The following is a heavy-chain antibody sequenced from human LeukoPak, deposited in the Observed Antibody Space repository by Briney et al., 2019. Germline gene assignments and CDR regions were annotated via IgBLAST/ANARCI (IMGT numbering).Heavy chain of an antibody. CDR3: ARDFCSNYVGAFDI. CDR1: GGSISSGGYS. V-gene: IGHV4-31*03. Sequence: SQTLSLTCTVSGGSISSGGYSWSWIRQHPGKGLEWIGYIYYSGSTYYNPSLKSRVTISVDTSKNQFSLKLSSVTAADTAVYYCARDFCSNYVGAFDIWGQGTMVTVSS. CDR2: IYYSGST. D-gene: IGHD4-4*01. J-gene: IGHJ3*02.